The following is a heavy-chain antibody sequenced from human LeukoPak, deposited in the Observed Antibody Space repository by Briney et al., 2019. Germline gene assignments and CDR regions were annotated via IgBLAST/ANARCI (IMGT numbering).Heavy chain of an antibody. D-gene: IGHD6-19*01. CDR3: ARKSGWYPKYYFDY. CDR1: GGSFSGYY. Sequence: PSETLSLTCAVYGGSFSGYYWSWIRQPPGKGLEWIGEINHSGSTNYNPSLKSRVTISVDTSKNQFSLKLSSVTAADTAVYYCARKSGWYPKYYFDYWGQGTLVTVSS. CDR2: INHSGST. J-gene: IGHJ4*02. V-gene: IGHV4-34*01.